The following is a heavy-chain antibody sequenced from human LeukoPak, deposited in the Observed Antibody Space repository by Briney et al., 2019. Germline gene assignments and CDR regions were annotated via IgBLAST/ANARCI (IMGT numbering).Heavy chain of an antibody. V-gene: IGHV3-21*04. Sequence: PGGSLRLSCAASGFTFSTSNMNWVRQAPGKGLEWVSSISSTGSYIYFADSVKGRFTFSRDNAKNSLYLQMNSLRAEDTALYYCAKDIRVRSSSYFDYWGQGTLVTVSS. CDR2: ISSTGSYI. J-gene: IGHJ4*02. CDR3: AKDIRVRSSSYFDY. CDR1: GFTFSTSN. D-gene: IGHD6-13*01.